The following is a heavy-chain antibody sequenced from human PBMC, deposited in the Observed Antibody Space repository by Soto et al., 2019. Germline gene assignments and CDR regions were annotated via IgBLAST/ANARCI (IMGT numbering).Heavy chain of an antibody. V-gene: IGHV1-69*13. D-gene: IGHD6-13*01. CDR2: IIPIFGTA. Sequence: GASVKVSCKASGGTFSSYAISWVRQAPGQGLEWMGGIIPIFGTANYAQKFQGRVTITADESTSTAYMELSSLRSEDTAVYYCAGGRGVGSSWFSDYWGQGPLVTVSS. J-gene: IGHJ4*02. CDR3: AGGRGVGSSWFSDY. CDR1: GGTFSSYA.